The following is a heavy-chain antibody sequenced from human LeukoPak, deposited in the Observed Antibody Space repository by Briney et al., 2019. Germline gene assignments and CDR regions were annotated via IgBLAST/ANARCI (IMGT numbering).Heavy chain of an antibody. Sequence: GASVKVSCKASGYTFTSYDINWVRQATGQGLEWMGWMNPNSGNTGYAQKFQGRVTITRDTSISTAYMELSSLRSEDTAVYYCARVVGRPYYFDYWGQGTLVTVSS. V-gene: IGHV1-8*01. CDR1: GYTFTSYD. J-gene: IGHJ4*02. CDR2: MNPNSGNT. D-gene: IGHD1-26*01. CDR3: ARVVGRPYYFDY.